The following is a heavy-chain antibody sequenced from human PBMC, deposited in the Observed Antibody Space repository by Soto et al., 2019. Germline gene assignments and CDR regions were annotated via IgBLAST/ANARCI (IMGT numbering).Heavy chain of an antibody. CDR1: GGSISSSNYY. J-gene: IGHJ6*02. V-gene: IGHV4-39*01. Sequence: PSETLSLTCTVSGGSISSSNYYWGWIRQPPGKGLEWIGSIYYSGNTYYNPSLKSRVTMSVDTSKNQFSLKLSSVTAADTAVYYCARLGGYCSTTGCYGYYAMAVWGQGTTVTVSS. CDR3: ARLGGYCSTTGCYGYYAMAV. CDR2: IYYSGNT. D-gene: IGHD2-2*01.